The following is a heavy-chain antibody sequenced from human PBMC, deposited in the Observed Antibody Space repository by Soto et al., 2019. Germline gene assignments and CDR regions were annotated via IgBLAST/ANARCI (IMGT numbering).Heavy chain of an antibody. CDR1: GGSTSSHY. V-gene: IGHV4-59*11. CDR2: IYYSGST. Sequence: SETLSLTCTVSGGSTSSHYWGWIRQPPGKGLEYIGYIYYSGSTNYNPSLKSRVTISVDMSREQFSLKLTSVTAADTAVYYCARGHNLGGSTFDIWGQGTSVTVSS. J-gene: IGHJ3*02. CDR3: ARGHNLGGSTFDI. D-gene: IGHD3-16*01.